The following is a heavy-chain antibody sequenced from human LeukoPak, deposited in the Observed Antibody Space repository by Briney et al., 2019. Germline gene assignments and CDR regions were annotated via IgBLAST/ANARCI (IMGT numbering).Heavy chain of an antibody. D-gene: IGHD3-9*01. CDR3: ARASKYYDILRGFDY. V-gene: IGHV1-2*02. CDR2: INPNSGGT. J-gene: IGHJ4*02. CDR1: GYTFTGYY. Sequence: ASVKVSCKASGYTFTGYYMHWVRQAPGQGLEWMGWINPNSGGTNYAQEFQGRVTMTRDTSISTAYMELSRLRSDDTAVYYCARASKYYDILRGFDYWGQGTLVTVSS.